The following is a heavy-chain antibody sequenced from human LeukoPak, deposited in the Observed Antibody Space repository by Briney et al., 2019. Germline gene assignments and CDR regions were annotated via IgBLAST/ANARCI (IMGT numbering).Heavy chain of an antibody. J-gene: IGHJ4*02. Sequence: PGGSLRLSCAATGFTFSSYAMSWVCQAPGKGLEWVSAISGSGGSTYYADSVKGRFTISRDNSKNTLYLQMNSLRAEDTAVYYCAKERSSSWGRSPFDYWGQGTLVTVSS. CDR2: ISGSGGST. D-gene: IGHD6-6*01. CDR3: AKERSSSWGRSPFDY. V-gene: IGHV3-23*01. CDR1: GFTFSSYA.